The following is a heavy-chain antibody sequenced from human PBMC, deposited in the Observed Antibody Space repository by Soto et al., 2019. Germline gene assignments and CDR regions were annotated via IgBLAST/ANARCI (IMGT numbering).Heavy chain of an antibody. CDR3: ARHHGPTTSENWFEP. V-gene: IGHV1-18*01. CDR1: GYTFFTYD. CDR2: ISTYSGDT. J-gene: IGHJ5*02. D-gene: IGHD5-12*01. Sequence: QVHLVQSGVEVKTPGASVKVSCQASGYTFFTYDISWVRQPPGQGLEWMGWISTYSGDTKYAQKFQGRVTMTTDTSTTTAYLELRSLRSDDTAVYYCARHHGPTTSENWFEPWGQGTLVTVSS.